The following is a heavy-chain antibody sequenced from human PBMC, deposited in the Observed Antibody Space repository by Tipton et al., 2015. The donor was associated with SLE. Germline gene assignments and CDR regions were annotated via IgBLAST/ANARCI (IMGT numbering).Heavy chain of an antibody. J-gene: IGHJ4*02. V-gene: IGHV4-38-2*02. CDR2: IYHSGST. D-gene: IGHD4-11*01. CDR3: ARQMTTAYFDY. Sequence: TLFLTCTVSGYSISSGYYWGWIRQPPGKGLEWIGSIYHSGSTYYNPSLKSRVTISVDTSKNQFSLKLSSVTAADTAVYYCARQMTTAYFDYWGQGTLVTVSS. CDR1: GYSISSGYY.